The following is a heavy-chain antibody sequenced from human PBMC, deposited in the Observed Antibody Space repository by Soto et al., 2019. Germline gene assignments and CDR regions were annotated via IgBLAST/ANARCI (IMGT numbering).Heavy chain of an antibody. CDR1: GYSFTIYC. D-gene: IGHD6-13*01. CDR3: ARHDIAYSSSWLDY. Sequence: GESLKISCNGSGYSFTIYCISLVLQMPGKGLGWMGRIDPSDSYTNYSPSFQGHVTISADKSISTAYLQWSSLKASDTAMYYCARHDIAYSSSWLDYWGQGTLVTVSS. CDR2: IDPSDSYT. V-gene: IGHV5-10-1*01. J-gene: IGHJ4*02.